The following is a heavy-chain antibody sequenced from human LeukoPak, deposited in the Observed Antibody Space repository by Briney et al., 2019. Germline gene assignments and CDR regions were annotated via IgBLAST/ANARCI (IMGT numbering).Heavy chain of an antibody. CDR1: GYTFTSYD. Sequence: ASVKVSCKASGYTFTSYDINWVRQATGQGLEWIGWMNPNTGNTGYAQRFQGRVTMTRDTSINTAYMELSSLTSEDTAVYYCARDIRGSRWFEPWGQGTLVTVSS. J-gene: IGHJ5*02. CDR3: ARDIRGSRWFEP. V-gene: IGHV1-8*01. CDR2: MNPNTGNT.